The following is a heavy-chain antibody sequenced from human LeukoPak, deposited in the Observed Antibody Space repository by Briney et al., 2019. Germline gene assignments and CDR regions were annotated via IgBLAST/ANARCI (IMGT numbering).Heavy chain of an antibody. CDR2: IKQDGSEK. J-gene: IGHJ6*02. D-gene: IGHD1-1*01. CDR3: AREGRESGGWDV. CDR1: RFTFSNYW. V-gene: IGHV3-7*04. Sequence: GGSLRLSCAPSRFTFSNYWMSWGRQAPGKGLEWVANIKQDGSEKNYVGSVKGRFTISRDNAKNSLYLQMNSLRVEDTAVYYCAREGRESGGWDVWGQGTTVTVSS.